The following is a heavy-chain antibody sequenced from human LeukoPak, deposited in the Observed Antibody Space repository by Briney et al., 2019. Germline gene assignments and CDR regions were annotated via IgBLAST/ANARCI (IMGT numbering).Heavy chain of an antibody. CDR2: INWNGDST. CDR3: ARAARPYYDFWSGPHKYYFDY. D-gene: IGHD3-3*01. Sequence: LSGGSLRLSCAASGFTFDDYGMSWVRQAPGKGLEWVSGINWNGDSTGYADSVKGRFTISRDNAKNSLYLQMNSLRAEDTAAYYCARAARPYYDFWSGPHKYYFDYWGQGTLVTVSS. CDR1: GFTFDDYG. J-gene: IGHJ4*02. V-gene: IGHV3-20*04.